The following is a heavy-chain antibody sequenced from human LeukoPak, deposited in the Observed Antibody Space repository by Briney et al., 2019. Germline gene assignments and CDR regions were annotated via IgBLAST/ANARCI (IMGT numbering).Heavy chain of an antibody. CDR2: IYYSGST. CDR1: GGSISSSTYY. CDR3: VRGPTLRHYQY. J-gene: IGHJ4*02. D-gene: IGHD3-16*01. V-gene: IGHV4-39*01. Sequence: SETLSLTCTVSGGSISSSTYYWGWIRRPPGKGLEWIGSIYYSGSTYYNPSLKSRTTVSVDTSKNQFSLKLSSVTAADTAVYYCVRGPTLRHYQYWGQGTLVTVSS.